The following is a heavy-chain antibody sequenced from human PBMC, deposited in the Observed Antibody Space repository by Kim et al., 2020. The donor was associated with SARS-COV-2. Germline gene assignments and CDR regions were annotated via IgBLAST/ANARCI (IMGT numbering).Heavy chain of an antibody. J-gene: IGHJ4*02. V-gene: IGHV3-9*01. D-gene: IGHD1-26*01. CDR1: GFTFDDYA. Sequence: GGSLRLSCAASGFTFDDYAMHWVRQAPGKGLEWVSGISWNSGSIGYADSVKGRFTISRDNAKNSLYLQMNSLRAEDTALYYCAKLASGSYSFDYWGQGTLVTVSS. CDR3: AKLASGSYSFDY. CDR2: ISWNSGSI.